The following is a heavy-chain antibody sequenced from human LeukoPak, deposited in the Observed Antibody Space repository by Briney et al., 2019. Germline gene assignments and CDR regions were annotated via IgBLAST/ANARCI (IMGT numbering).Heavy chain of an antibody. CDR2: INDKGVDK. J-gene: IGHJ6*03. D-gene: IGHD3-9*01. Sequence: QTGGSLRLSCGASGFIFSKYGMHWVRQAPGKGLEWVAFINDKGVDKNYADSVKGRFTISRDNAKNSLYLQMNSLRAEDTAVYYCARDPPYYDILTGYYSYYYMDVWGKGTTVTVSS. V-gene: IGHV3-30*02. CDR3: ARDPPYYDILTGYYSYYYMDV. CDR1: GFIFSKYG.